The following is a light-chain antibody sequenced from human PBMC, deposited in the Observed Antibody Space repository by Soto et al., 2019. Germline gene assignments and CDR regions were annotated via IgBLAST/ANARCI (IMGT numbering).Light chain of an antibody. CDR2: GAS. CDR1: QRISSTY. CDR3: QQYNSSPRT. J-gene: IGKJ1*01. V-gene: IGKV3-20*01. Sequence: EIVLTQSPGTLSLSPGERATLSCRASQRISSTYLAWYQQKPGQAPRLLIYGASKRAAGIPDRFGGSGSGTDFILTISRLEAEDFAVYYCQQYNSSPRTFGQGTKVEIK.